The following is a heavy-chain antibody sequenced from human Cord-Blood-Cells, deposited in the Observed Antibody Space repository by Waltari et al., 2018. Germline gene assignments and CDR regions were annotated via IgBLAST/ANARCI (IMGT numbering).Heavy chain of an antibody. V-gene: IGHV3-33*01. CDR2: IWYDGSNK. CDR1: GFTFSSYG. J-gene: IGHJ4*02. D-gene: IGHD5-18*01. Sequence: QVQLVESGGGVVQPGRSLRLSCAASGFTFSSYGMHWVRQAPGKGLEWVAVIWYDGSNKYYADSVKGRFTISRDNSKNTLYLQMNSLRAEDTAVYYCARDRGRGQDTAMDWGQGTLVTVSS. CDR3: ARDRGRGQDTAMD.